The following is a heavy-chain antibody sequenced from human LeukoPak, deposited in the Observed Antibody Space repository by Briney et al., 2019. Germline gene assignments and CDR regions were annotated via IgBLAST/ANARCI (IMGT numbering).Heavy chain of an antibody. V-gene: IGHV3-20*04. CDR3: ARDLRVVITGSFDS. CDR1: GFSFDDYG. Sequence: AGGSLRLSCAASGFSFDDYGLTWVRQAPGKGLEWVSGINWNGDSTDYADSVKGRFTISRDNAKNSLYLQMNSLRAKDTALYYCARDLRVVITGSFDSWGQGTLVIVSS. D-gene: IGHD3-22*01. J-gene: IGHJ4*02. CDR2: INWNGDST.